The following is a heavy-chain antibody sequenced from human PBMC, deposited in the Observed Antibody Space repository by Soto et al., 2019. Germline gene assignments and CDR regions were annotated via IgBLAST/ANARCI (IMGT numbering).Heavy chain of an antibody. CDR1: GYIFPNYW. V-gene: IGHV5-51*04. D-gene: IGHD3-3*02. CDR3: ASLENIFGMDN. CDR2: FYPGDSDT. J-gene: IGHJ4*01. Sequence: GESLKIPCRGFGYIFPNYWIAWVPQMPGKGWDGMGTFYPGDSDTRYSRPFQGQVPISADKPTSPAYLQGGGLKPPDTASSYCASLENIFGMDNWGQGTLVTVSS.